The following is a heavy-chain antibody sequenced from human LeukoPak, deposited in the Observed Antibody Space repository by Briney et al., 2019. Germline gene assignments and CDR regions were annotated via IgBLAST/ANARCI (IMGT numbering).Heavy chain of an antibody. J-gene: IGHJ6*02. D-gene: IGHD3-22*01. CDR1: GFTFSSYA. V-gene: IGHV3-30-3*01. CDR3: ARGSYYYDSGAYPYYYGMDV. CDR2: TSYDGNNK. Sequence: PGGSLRLSCAASGFTFSSYAIHWVRQAPGKGLEWVAVTSYDGNNKYYADSVKGRFTISRDNSKNTLYLQMNSLGAEDTAVYYCARGSYYYDSGAYPYYYGMDVWGQGTTVTVSS.